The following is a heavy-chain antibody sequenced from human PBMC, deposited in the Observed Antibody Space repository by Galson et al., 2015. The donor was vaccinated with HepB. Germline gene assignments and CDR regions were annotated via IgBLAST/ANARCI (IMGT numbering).Heavy chain of an antibody. CDR1: GFSLSTSGMC. CDR2: IHWDDEK. Sequence: PALVKPTQTLTLTCTFSGFSLSTSGMCVSWIRQPPGKALEWLAHIHWDDEKYYSTSLKTRLTISKDTSKNQVVLTMTNMDPVDTATYYCARTTSLYGLGCDYWGQGILVTVPS. CDR3: ARTTSLYGLGCDY. D-gene: IGHD3-10*01. J-gene: IGHJ4*02. V-gene: IGHV2-70*01.